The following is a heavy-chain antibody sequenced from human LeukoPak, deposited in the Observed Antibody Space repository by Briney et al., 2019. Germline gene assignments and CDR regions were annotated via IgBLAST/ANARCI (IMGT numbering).Heavy chain of an antibody. J-gene: IGHJ4*02. V-gene: IGHV4-61*02. CDR3: ARDARVRHYYGSGIKY. CDR2: IYTSGST. Sequence: SETLSLTCTVSGGSISSGSYYWSWIRQPAGKGLEWIGRIYTSGSTNYNPSLKSRVTISVDTSKNQFSLKLSSVTAADTAVYYCARDARVRHYYGSGIKYWGQGTLVTVSS. D-gene: IGHD3-10*01. CDR1: GGSISSGSYY.